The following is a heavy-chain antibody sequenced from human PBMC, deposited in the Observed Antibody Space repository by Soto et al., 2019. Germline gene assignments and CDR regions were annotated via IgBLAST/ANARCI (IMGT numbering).Heavy chain of an antibody. CDR2: MSGSGGNT. CDR3: ARDNGAAVAGPYYYYMDV. V-gene: IGHV3-23*01. D-gene: IGHD6-19*01. Sequence: GGSLRLSCAASVFTFSDYAMTWVRQAPGKGLEWVAVMSGSGGNTYYADSVKGRFTISRDNSKNTLYLQMNSLRAEDTAVYYCARDNGAAVAGPYYYYMDVWGKGTTVTVSS. J-gene: IGHJ6*03. CDR1: VFTFSDYA.